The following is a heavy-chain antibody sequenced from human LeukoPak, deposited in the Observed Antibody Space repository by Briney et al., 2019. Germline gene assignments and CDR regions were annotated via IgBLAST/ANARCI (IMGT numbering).Heavy chain of an antibody. J-gene: IGHJ4*02. CDR2: ISGSGGST. CDR3: AKQPAWELLLPFDY. CDR1: GLTFSSYA. Sequence: GGSLRLSCAASGLTFSSYAMSWVRQAPGKGLEWVSAISGSGGSTYYADSVKGRFTISRDNSKNTLYLQMNSLRAEDTAVYYCAKQPAWELLLPFDYWGQGTLVTVSS. V-gene: IGHV3-23*01. D-gene: IGHD1-26*01.